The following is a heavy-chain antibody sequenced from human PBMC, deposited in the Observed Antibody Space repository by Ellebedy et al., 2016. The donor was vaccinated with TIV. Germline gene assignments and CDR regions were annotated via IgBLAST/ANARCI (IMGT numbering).Heavy chain of an antibody. D-gene: IGHD5/OR15-5a*01. CDR3: ARDGVYGEFDY. CDR2: TYYSGST. V-gene: IGHV4-59*01. J-gene: IGHJ4*02. Sequence: MPSETLSLTCTVSGGSITSNYWSWIRQPPGKGLEWIGYTYYSGSTNYNPSLESRVSMSVDTSKNQVSLNLSSVTAADTAVYYCARDGVYGEFDYWGQGTLVTVSS. CDR1: GGSITSNY.